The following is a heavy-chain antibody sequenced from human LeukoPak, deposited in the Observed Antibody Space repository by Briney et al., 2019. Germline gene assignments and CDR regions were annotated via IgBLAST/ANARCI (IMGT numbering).Heavy chain of an antibody. Sequence: PGGSPRLSCAASGFSVSRNYMTWVRQAPGKGLEWVSVTYSGGRTDYADSVKGRFTISRDSSKNTLYLQMNSLRAEDTAVYYCTRDVIRGTNLGYWGQGTLVTVSS. D-gene: IGHD3-10*01. CDR3: TRDVIRGTNLGY. J-gene: IGHJ4*02. CDR1: GFSVSRNY. V-gene: IGHV3-66*02. CDR2: TYSGGRT.